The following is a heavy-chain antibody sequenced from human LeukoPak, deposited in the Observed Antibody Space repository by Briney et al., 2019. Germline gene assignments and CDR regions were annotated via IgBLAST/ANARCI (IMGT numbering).Heavy chain of an antibody. Sequence: GGSLRLSCAASGFSFNNAYMSWVRQAPGKGLEWVGRIRSKTDGGTTDYAAPVKGRFTISRDDSKNTLYLQVNSLRAEDTAVYYCARDGGVGGSYFLGYWGQGTLVTVSP. CDR2: IRSKTDGGTT. J-gene: IGHJ4*02. D-gene: IGHD1-26*01. CDR3: ARDGGVGGSYFLGY. V-gene: IGHV3-15*01. CDR1: GFSFNNAY.